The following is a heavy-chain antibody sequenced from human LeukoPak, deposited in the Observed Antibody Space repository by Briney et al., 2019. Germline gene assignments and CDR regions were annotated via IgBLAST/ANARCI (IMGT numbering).Heavy chain of an antibody. J-gene: IGHJ4*02. Sequence: SETLSLTCTVSGVSISSYYWTWIRQPPGKGLEWIGYIYYSGSTNYNPSLKSRVTISVDTSKKQISLKLTSVTAADTAVYYCARESRDGYNRDGYYFDYWGQGTLVTVSS. V-gene: IGHV4-59*01. CDR1: GVSISSYY. D-gene: IGHD5-24*01. CDR2: IYYSGST. CDR3: ARESRDGYNRDGYYFDY.